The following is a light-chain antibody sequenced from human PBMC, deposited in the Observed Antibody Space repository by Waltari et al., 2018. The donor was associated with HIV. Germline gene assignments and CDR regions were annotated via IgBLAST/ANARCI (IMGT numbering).Light chain of an antibody. Sequence: QSALTQPRSVSGSPGQSVTISCTGTSSDVGGYNYVSWYQHLPYKAPKVVIYDVTKRPSGVPDRFSASKSGNTASLTISGLQAEDEADYYCCSYAGSYTWVFGGGTKLTVL. CDR3: CSYAGSYTWV. J-gene: IGLJ3*02. V-gene: IGLV2-11*01. CDR1: SSDVGGYNY. CDR2: DVT.